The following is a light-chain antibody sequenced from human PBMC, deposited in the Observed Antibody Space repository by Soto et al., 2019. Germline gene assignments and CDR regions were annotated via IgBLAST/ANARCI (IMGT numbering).Light chain of an antibody. CDR1: QSISSK. Sequence: VDMTQSPATLSVSPGERATLSCRASQSISSKLAWYQQKPGQAPRLLIYGASTRATSIPVRFSGSGSGTEFTLTITSLQSEDFAVYYCQEYNNWHPITFGGGTKVDIK. CDR2: GAS. J-gene: IGKJ4*01. V-gene: IGKV3-15*01. CDR3: QEYNNWHPIT.